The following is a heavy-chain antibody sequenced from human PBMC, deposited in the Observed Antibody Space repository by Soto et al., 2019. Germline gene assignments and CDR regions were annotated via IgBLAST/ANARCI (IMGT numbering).Heavy chain of an antibody. D-gene: IGHD3-3*01. J-gene: IGHJ6*02. CDR3: AREGTYYDFWSGFYYGMDV. CDR2: ISAYNGNT. Sequence: GASVKVSCKASGYTFTSYGISWVRQAPGQGLEWMGWISAYNGNTNYAQKLQGRVTMTTDTSTSTAYMELRSLRSDDTAVYYCAREGTYYDFWSGFYYGMDVWGQGTTVTVSS. V-gene: IGHV1-18*01. CDR1: GYTFTSYG.